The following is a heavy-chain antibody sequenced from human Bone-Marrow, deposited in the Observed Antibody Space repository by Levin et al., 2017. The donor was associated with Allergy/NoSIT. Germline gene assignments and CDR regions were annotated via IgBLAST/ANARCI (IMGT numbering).Heavy chain of an antibody. CDR2: IYYSGST. V-gene: IGHV4-39*07. CDR1: GGSISSSSYY. Sequence: PSETLSLTCTVSGGSISSSSYYLGWIRQPPGKGLEWIGSIYYSGSTYYNPSLKSRVTISVDTSKNQFSLKLSSVTAADTAVYYCARDDPVHGANNVWGQGTTVTVSS. D-gene: IGHD4-17*01. J-gene: IGHJ6*02. CDR3: ARDDPVHGANNV.